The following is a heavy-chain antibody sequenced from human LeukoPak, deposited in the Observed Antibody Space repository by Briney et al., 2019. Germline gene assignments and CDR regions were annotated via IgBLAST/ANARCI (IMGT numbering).Heavy chain of an antibody. CDR3: ARVEAVGTIGG. J-gene: IGHJ4*02. CDR2: MYHSGST. D-gene: IGHD4-23*01. Sequence: PSETLSLTCTVSGYSISSDYYWGWIRQPPGKGLEWIGTMYHSGSTYYNPSLKSRVTISVDTSKNQFSLKLNSVTAADTAVYYCARVEAVGTIGGWGQGTLVTVSS. V-gene: IGHV4-38-2*02. CDR1: GYSISSDYY.